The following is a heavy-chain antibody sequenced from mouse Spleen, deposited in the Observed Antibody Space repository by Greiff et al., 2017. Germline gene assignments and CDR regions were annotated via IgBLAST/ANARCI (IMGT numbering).Heavy chain of an antibody. CDR1: GYTFTSYW. Sequence: VQLKQSGTVLARPGASVKMSCKTSGYTFTSYWMHWVKQRPGQGLEWIGAIYPGNSDTSYNQKFKGKAKLTAVTSASTAYMELSSLTNEDSAVYYCTRRTAQAPYYFDYWGQGTTLTVSS. J-gene: IGHJ2*01. D-gene: IGHD3-2*02. CDR3: TRRTAQAPYYFDY. V-gene: IGHV1-5*01. CDR2: IYPGNSDT.